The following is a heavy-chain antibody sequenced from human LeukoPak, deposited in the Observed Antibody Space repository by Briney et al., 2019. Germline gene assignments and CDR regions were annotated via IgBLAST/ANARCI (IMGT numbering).Heavy chain of an antibody. Sequence: ASVKVSCKASGYTFTGYYIHWVRQAPGQGLEWMGWINPNSGDTDYAQKFQGRVSMTRDTSISTACMELSRLRSDDTAVYYCARPITGTLDYWGQGTLVTVSS. CDR3: ARPITGTLDY. CDR1: GYTFTGYY. V-gene: IGHV1-2*02. D-gene: IGHD1-20*01. J-gene: IGHJ4*02. CDR2: INPNSGDT.